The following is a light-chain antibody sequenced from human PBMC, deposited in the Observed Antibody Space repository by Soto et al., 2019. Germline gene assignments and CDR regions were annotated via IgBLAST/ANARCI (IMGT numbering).Light chain of an antibody. V-gene: IGLV1-40*01. CDR1: SSNIGAGYD. J-gene: IGLJ3*02. CDR3: QSYDSSLSGSTV. Sequence: QSALTQPPSVSGAPGQRVTISCTGSSSNIGAGYDVHWYQQLPGTAPKFLIYGNNNRPSGVPDRFSASKSGTSASLAITGLQAEDEADYYCQSYDSSLSGSTVFGGGTKLTVL. CDR2: GNN.